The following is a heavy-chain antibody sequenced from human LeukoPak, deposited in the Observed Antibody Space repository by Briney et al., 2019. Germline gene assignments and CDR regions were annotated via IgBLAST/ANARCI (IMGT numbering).Heavy chain of an antibody. V-gene: IGHV3-7*03. J-gene: IGHJ2*01. CDR1: GFTFSSYW. Sequence: GGSLRLSCAASGFTFSSYWMTWVRQAPGKGLEWVANIKEDGSKKYFMNSVKGRFSISRDNADRSLYLQMNNLRVDDTAVYYCARVVDGCGANWYFDIWGRGTLVTVSS. CDR2: IKEDGSKK. D-gene: IGHD2-21*01. CDR3: ARVVDGCGANWYFDI.